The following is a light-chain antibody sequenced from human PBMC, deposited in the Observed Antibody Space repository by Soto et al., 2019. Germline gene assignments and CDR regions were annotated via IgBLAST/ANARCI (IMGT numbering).Light chain of an antibody. Sequence: IVMTQSPATLSASPGERATLSCRASQSVTTNLAWYQQKPGQAPRLLIHGASIRATGIPARFSGSGSGTEFALTISSLQSEDFAIYYCLQYNNWPRTFGQGTKVDIK. J-gene: IGKJ1*01. CDR3: LQYNNWPRT. V-gene: IGKV3-15*01. CDR1: QSVTTN. CDR2: GAS.